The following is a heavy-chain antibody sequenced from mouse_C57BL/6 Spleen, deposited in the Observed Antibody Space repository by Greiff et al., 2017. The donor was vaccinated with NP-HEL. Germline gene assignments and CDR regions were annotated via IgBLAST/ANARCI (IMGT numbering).Heavy chain of an antibody. V-gene: IGHV7-3*01. D-gene: IGHD1-1*01. J-gene: IGHJ4*01. Sequence: EVKLMESGGGLVQPGGSLSLSCAASGFTFTDYYMSWVRQPPGKALEWLGFIRNKANGYTTEYSASVKGRFTISRDNSQSILYLQMNALRAEDSATYYCARYKEDYYGSRGDAMDYWGQGTSVTVSS. CDR2: IRNKANGYTT. CDR1: GFTFTDYY. CDR3: ARYKEDYYGSRGDAMDY.